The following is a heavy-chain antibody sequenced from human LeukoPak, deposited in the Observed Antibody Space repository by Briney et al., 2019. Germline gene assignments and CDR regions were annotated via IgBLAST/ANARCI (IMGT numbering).Heavy chain of an antibody. CDR2: IYPGDSDT. CDR3: ARHLGARQVAGDFDY. Sequence: GESLKISCQGSGYSFTSYWIGWVRQIPGKGLEWMGIIYPGDSDTRYSPSFQGQVTISADKSISTAYLQWSSLKASDTAMYYCARHLGARQVAGDFDYWGQGTPVTVSS. J-gene: IGHJ4*02. V-gene: IGHV5-51*01. CDR1: GYSFTSYW. D-gene: IGHD6-19*01.